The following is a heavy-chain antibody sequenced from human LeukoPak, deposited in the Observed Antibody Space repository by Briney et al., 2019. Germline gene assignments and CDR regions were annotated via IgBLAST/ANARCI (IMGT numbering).Heavy chain of an antibody. CDR1: GFTFSSYG. V-gene: IGHV3-30*03. J-gene: IGHJ4*02. D-gene: IGHD5/OR15-5a*01. CDR2: ISYDGSNK. Sequence: GGSLRLSCAASGFTFSSYGMHWVRQAPGKGLEWVAVISYDGSNKYYADSVKGRFIISRDNARNSMSLQMDSLRVDDTAVYYCARLSGESTIYDYWGQGTLVTVS. CDR3: ARLSGESTIYDY.